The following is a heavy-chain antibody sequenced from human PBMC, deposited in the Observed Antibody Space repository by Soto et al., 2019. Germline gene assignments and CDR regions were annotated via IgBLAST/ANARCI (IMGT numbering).Heavy chain of an antibody. CDR3: ARDRREDAFDI. J-gene: IGHJ3*02. V-gene: IGHV4-30-4*01. CDR1: GGSISSGDYY. CDR2: IYYSGST. Sequence: SETLSLTCTVSGGSISSGDYYWSWIRQPPGKGLEWIGYIYYSGSTYYNPSLKSRVTISVDTSKNQFSLKLSSVTAADTAVYYCARDRREDAFDIWGQGTMVTVPS.